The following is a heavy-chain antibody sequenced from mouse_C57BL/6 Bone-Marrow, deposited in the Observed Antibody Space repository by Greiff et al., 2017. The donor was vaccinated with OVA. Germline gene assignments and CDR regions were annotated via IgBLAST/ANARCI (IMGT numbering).Heavy chain of an antibody. J-gene: IGHJ2*01. CDR3: ASDGRYYGRDFDY. Sequence: EVQGVESGGGLVKPGGSLKLSCAASGFTFSSYAMSWVRQTPEKRLEWVATISDGGSYTYYPDNVKGRFTISRDNAKNNLYLQMSHLKSEDTAMYYCASDGRYYGRDFDYWGQGTTLTVSS. CDR1: GFTFSSYA. D-gene: IGHD1-1*01. V-gene: IGHV5-4*01. CDR2: ISDGGSYT.